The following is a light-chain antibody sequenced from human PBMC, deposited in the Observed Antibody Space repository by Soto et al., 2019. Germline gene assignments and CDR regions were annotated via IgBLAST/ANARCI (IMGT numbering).Light chain of an antibody. CDR3: QQYDNLPPFT. J-gene: IGKJ3*01. CDR1: QDIRTS. V-gene: IGKV1-33*01. CDR2: GAS. Sequence: DIQMTQSPSSLSASVGARVSITCQASQDIRTSLSWFQQKPGRAPKLLICGASNLETGVPSRFRGSGSGRDFTFTISSLQPEDIATYYCQQYDNLPPFTFGPGTKVEIK.